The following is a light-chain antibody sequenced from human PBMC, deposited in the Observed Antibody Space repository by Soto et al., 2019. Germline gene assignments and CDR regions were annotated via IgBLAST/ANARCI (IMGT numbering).Light chain of an antibody. V-gene: IGLV2-8*01. CDR1: SSDVGAYNY. CDR2: EVT. J-gene: IGLJ1*01. CDR3: ISYAGSNNFFYV. Sequence: QSALTQPPSASGSPGQSVTISCTGTSSDVGAYNYVSWYQQHPGKVPKLMISEVTKRPSGVPDRFSGSKSGNTASLTVSGLQAEDEADYFSISYAGSNNFFYVLGTGTKVTVL.